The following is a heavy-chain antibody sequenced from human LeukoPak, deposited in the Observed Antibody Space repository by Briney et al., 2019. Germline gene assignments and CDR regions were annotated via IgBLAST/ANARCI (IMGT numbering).Heavy chain of an antibody. V-gene: IGHV3-21*01. CDR1: GFTFSTYS. D-gene: IGHD3-10*01. Sequence: PGGSLRLSCAASGFTFSTYSMNWVRQAPGKGLEWVSSISSSSSYIYYADSVKGRFTISRDNAKNSLYLQMNSLRAEDTAVYYCARQGSGGLTWFDPWGQGSLVTVSS. CDR3: ARQGSGGLTWFDP. J-gene: IGHJ5*02. CDR2: ISSSSSYI.